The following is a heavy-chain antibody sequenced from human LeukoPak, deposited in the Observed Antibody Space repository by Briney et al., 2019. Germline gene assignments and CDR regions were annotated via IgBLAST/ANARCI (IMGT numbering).Heavy chain of an antibody. D-gene: IGHD3-3*01. CDR3: ARAPSEVGGYYPEYFRH. CDR1: GFTFSRYW. V-gene: IGHV3-74*01. Sequence: PGGSVRLSCEASGFTFSRYWMHWVRQAPGKGLVWVSRIKSDGKTNYADSVKGRFTISRDNAKNTVSLQMNSLRADDTGVYYCARAPSEVGGYYPEYFRHWGQGTLVRVSS. CDR2: IKSDGKT. J-gene: IGHJ1*01.